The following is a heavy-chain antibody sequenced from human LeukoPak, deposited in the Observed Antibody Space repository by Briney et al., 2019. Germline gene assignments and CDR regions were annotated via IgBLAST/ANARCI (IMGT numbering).Heavy chain of an antibody. Sequence: GRSLRLSCAASGFTFSSYGTHWVRQAPGKGLEWVAVIWYDGSNKYYADSVKGRFTISRDNSKNTLYLQMNSLRAEDTAVYYCARDMDSGWFWYFDLWGRGTLVTVSS. D-gene: IGHD6-19*01. V-gene: IGHV3-33*01. J-gene: IGHJ2*01. CDR3: ARDMDSGWFWYFDL. CDR1: GFTFSSYG. CDR2: IWYDGSNK.